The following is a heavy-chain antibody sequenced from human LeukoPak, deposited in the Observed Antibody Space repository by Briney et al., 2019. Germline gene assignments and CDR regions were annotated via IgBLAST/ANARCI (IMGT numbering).Heavy chain of an antibody. CDR3: ARGAADVLYCMDV. D-gene: IGHD6-13*01. Sequence: PGGSLRLSCAASGFTFDDYGMSWVRQAPGKGLEWVSGINWNGGSRGYADSVKGRFTMSRDNAKNSLYLQMNSLRAEDTALYYCARGAADVLYCMDVWGKGTTVTVSS. J-gene: IGHJ6*03. CDR1: GFTFDDYG. V-gene: IGHV3-20*04. CDR2: INWNGGSR.